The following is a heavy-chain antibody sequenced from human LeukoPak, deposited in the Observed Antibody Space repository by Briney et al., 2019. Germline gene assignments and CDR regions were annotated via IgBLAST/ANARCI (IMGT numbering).Heavy chain of an antibody. CDR2: INPDGTTT. CDR1: EFTFSSYW. CDR3: VRGIRDYYGLDY. Sequence: HPGGSLRLSCAASEFTFSSYWMHWVRQAPGKGLVWVSHINPDGTTTNYADSVKGRFTISRDNAKNTLYLQMNSLRAEDTAVYYCVRGIRDYYGLDYWGQGTLVTVSS. D-gene: IGHD3-22*01. V-gene: IGHV3-74*01. J-gene: IGHJ4*02.